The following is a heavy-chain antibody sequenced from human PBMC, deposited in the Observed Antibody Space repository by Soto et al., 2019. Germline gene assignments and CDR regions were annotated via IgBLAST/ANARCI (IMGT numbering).Heavy chain of an antibody. D-gene: IGHD4-4*01. CDR3: ARTVRSYSWSYFDD. CDR2: IYRSGST. CDR1: GSSLTSTHW. V-gene: IGHV4-4*02. Sequence: QVKLQESGPGLVKPSGTLSLTCAVSGSSLTSTHWWSWVRQSPGKGLEWIVEIYRSGSTKYNPSLKSRVSLSLDKSKHEFSLNLKSVTAADTAVYSCARTVRSYSWSYFDDWGQGTLITVSS. J-gene: IGHJ4*02.